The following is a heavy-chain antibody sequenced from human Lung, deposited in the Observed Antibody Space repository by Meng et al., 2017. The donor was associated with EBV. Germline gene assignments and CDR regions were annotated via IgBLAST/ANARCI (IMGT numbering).Heavy chain of an antibody. Sequence: HVHLQESGQGLVKPAWNLSPTCSVLGASLSSSYWWIWFRQPPGKGLEWIGEIYHSGSTNYNPSLKSRVTTSVDKSNNQFSLKMISVTAADTAVYYCARGGSSGWYWGQGTLVTVSS. CDR2: IYHSGST. V-gene: IGHV4-4*02. CDR1: GASLSSSYW. D-gene: IGHD6-19*01. J-gene: IGHJ4*02. CDR3: ARGGSSGWY.